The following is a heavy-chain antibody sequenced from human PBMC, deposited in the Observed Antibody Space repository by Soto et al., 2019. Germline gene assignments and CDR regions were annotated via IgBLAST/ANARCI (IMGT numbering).Heavy chain of an antibody. CDR1: GFSFNNYA. V-gene: IGHV3-23*01. D-gene: IGHD4-17*01. Sequence: DVQLLESGGALVRPGGSLRLSCAASGFSFNNYALSWVRQAPGNGLEWVSTFSAGGRAYYAASMQGRFTIARDSSQDTVHLQISDLRPEDTAVYYCAKESLPEHYGDTLFDYWCQGARVTVSS. J-gene: IGHJ4*02. CDR2: FSAGGRA. CDR3: AKESLPEHYGDTLFDY.